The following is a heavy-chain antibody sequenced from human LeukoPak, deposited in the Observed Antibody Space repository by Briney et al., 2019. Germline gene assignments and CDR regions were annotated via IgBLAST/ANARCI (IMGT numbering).Heavy chain of an antibody. CDR2: INHSGST. Sequence: KASETLSLTCAVYGGSFSGYYWSWIRQPPGKGLEWIGEINHSGSTNYSPSLKGRVTISVDTSKNQFSLKLSSVTAADTAVYYCARVSGWSCYPKYFDYWGQGTLVTVSS. D-gene: IGHD2-15*01. CDR1: GGSFSGYY. V-gene: IGHV4-34*01. CDR3: ARVSGWSCYPKYFDY. J-gene: IGHJ4*02.